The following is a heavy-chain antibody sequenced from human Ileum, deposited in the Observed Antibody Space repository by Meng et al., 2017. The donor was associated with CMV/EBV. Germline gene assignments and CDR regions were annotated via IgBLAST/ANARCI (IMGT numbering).Heavy chain of an antibody. Sequence: SGDSIRSDDDYWTWRRQPAGKGREWIGSIYTNENTDYNPSLKSRVTISTETSKNQFSMKLRSVTAADTAVYYCARGRRDDYNFGWFDPWGQGTLVTVSS. CDR1: GDSIRSDDDY. V-gene: IGHV4-61*02. CDR2: IYTNENT. D-gene: IGHD5-24*01. J-gene: IGHJ5*02. CDR3: ARGRRDDYNFGWFDP.